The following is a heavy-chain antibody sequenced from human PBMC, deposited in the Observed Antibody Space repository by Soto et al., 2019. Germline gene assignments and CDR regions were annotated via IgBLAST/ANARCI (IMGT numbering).Heavy chain of an antibody. D-gene: IGHD6-6*01. CDR1: GFTFGDYA. J-gene: IGHJ6*04. V-gene: IGHV3-49*04. CDR3: TSGTRPSGMHG. CDR2: IRSKAYGGTT. Sequence: SLRHSCTGSGFTFGDYAMSWVRRAPGKGLEWVGFIRSKAYGGTTEWAASVRGGFTFSRDDSKRIAYLQMNSLKTEDTGVYVCTSGTRPSGMHGWGKGTKATVAS.